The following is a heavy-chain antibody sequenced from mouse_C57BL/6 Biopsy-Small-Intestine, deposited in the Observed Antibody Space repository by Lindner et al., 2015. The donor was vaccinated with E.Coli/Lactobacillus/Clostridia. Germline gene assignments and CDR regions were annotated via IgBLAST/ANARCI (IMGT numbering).Heavy chain of an antibody. J-gene: IGHJ4*01. CDR3: ARGPSGNYQASFDY. D-gene: IGHD2-1*01. CDR2: INPNGGAT. CDR1: GYSFAGFY. V-gene: IGHV1-84*02. Sequence: SVKVSCKTSGYSFAGFYIHWVRQAPGQGLEWMGWINPNGGATTYAQKFQGRVTMTMDTSISSAYMEMSRLGSDDTALYYCARGPSGNYQASFDYWGQGTLVTVSS.